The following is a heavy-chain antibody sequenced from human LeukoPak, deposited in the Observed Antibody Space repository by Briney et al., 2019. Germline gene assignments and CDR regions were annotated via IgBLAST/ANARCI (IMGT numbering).Heavy chain of an antibody. CDR3: ARDPEGSGNWFDT. J-gene: IGHJ5*02. CDR1: GFTVSSNY. Sequence: PGGSLRLSCAASGFTVSSNYMSWVRQPPGKGLEWIGEIFHSGSANYNPSLMSRVTVSVDKSKNQFSLKLSSVTAADTAVYYCARDPEGSGNWFDTWGQGTLVTVSS. V-gene: IGHV4-4*02. CDR2: IFHSGSA. D-gene: IGHD2-15*01.